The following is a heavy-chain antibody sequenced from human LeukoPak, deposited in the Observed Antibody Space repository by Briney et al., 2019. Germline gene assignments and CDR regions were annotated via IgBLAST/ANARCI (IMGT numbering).Heavy chain of an antibody. Sequence: SETLSLTCTVPDGSIRSVSHYWAWLRQPPGKGLEWIGSIYSSGSTYYNPSLRSRVAMYVDTSKNQFSLRLTSLTAADTAVYYCARLTGYCGGGNCYGFFDYWGQGTLVTVSS. V-gene: IGHV4-39*01. J-gene: IGHJ4*02. D-gene: IGHD2-15*01. CDR3: ARLTGYCGGGNCYGFFDY. CDR2: IYSSGST. CDR1: DGSIRSVSHY.